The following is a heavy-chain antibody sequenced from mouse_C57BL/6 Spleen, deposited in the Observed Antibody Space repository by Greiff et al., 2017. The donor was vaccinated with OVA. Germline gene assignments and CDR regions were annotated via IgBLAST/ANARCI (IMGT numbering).Heavy chain of an antibody. Sequence: VQLQESGAELVKPGASVKLSCKASGYTFTEYTIHWVKQRSGQGLEWIGWFYPGSGSIKYNEKFKDKATLTADKSSSTDYMEHIRLTSEDSAVSVCARHDGYDGDYFGDWGTGTTLTVSS. V-gene: IGHV1-62-2*01. CDR1: GYTFTEYT. CDR2: FYPGSGSI. CDR3: ARHDGYDGDYFGD. D-gene: IGHD2-3*01. J-gene: IGHJ2*01.